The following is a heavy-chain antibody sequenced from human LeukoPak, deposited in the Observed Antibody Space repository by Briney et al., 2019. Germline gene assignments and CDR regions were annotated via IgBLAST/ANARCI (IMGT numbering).Heavy chain of an antibody. V-gene: IGHV3-7*01. D-gene: IGHD2-21*01. Sequence: GGSLRLSCAASGFTFSSYSMNWVRQAPGRGLEWVANIKQDGSEKYYVDSVKGRFTISRDNAKNSLYLQMNSLRAEDTAVYYCARVSSTGWIWLFTAFDIWGQGTMVTVSS. CDR3: ARVSSTGWIWLFTAFDI. CDR2: IKQDGSEK. J-gene: IGHJ3*02. CDR1: GFTFSSYS.